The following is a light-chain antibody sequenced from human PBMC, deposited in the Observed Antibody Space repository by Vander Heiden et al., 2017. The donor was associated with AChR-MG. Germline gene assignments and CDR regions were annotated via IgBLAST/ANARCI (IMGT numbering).Light chain of an antibody. CDR2: EAS. CDR1: QAVHSA. CDR3: EQYLEYPQT. J-gene: IGKJ2*01. V-gene: IGKV1D-13*01. Sequence: AIQLTQAPSSLPASVGDTVTITCRASQAVHSALAWYQQKPGKTPNLLIYEASILETGVPSRFGGSGSGTEFTLTISSLQTEDFATYYCEQYLEYPQTFGQGTKREIK.